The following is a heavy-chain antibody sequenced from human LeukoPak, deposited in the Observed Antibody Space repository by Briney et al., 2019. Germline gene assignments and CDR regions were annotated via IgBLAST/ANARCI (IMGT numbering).Heavy chain of an antibody. CDR3: ARSIIVVVVAAFDY. J-gene: IGHJ4*02. D-gene: IGHD2-15*01. V-gene: IGHV3-48*02. CDR2: ISSSSSTI. Sequence: GGSLRLSCAASGFTFSCYSMNWVRQAPGKGLEWVSYISSSSSTIYYADSVKGRFTISRDNAKDSLYLQMNSLRDEDTAVYYCARSIIVVVVAAFDYWGQGTLVTVSS. CDR1: GFTFSCYS.